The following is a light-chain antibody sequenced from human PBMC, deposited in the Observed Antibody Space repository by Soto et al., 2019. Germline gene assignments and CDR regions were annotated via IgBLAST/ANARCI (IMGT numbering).Light chain of an antibody. CDR1: QTVSSF. CDR2: GAS. J-gene: IGKJ5*01. V-gene: IGKV3-15*01. Sequence: ETVMTQSPATLSVSPGERVTLSCRASQTVSSFLAWYQQKPGQAPRLLIYGASTRATGVPSRFSGSGSGPEFTLTISSLQSEDFAVYYCQQYSNWPPIPFGQGIRLEIK. CDR3: QQYSNWPPIP.